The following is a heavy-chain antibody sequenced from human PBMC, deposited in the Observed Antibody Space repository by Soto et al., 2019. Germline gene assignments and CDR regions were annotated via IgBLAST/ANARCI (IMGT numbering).Heavy chain of an antibody. J-gene: IGHJ4*02. D-gene: IGHD1-7*01. V-gene: IGHV4-30-4*01. Sequence: SETLSLTCTVSGGSISSGDYYWSWIRQPPGKGLEWIGYIYYSGSTYYNPSLKSRVTISVDTSKNQFSLKLSSVTAADTAVYYRARGGNWNYVGGAFDYWGQGTLVTVSS. CDR1: GGSISSGDYY. CDR2: IYYSGST. CDR3: ARGGNWNYVGGAFDY.